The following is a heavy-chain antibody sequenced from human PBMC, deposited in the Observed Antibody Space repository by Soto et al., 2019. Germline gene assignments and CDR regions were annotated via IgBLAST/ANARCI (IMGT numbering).Heavy chain of an antibody. Sequence: EVHLVESGGGLVQTGGSLRLSCAIFESTVSRDWMNWVRQDPGKGLEWVAHINQDGSEKYYVDSVKGRFTISRDNAKKSLYLQMNSLRPADTAMYYCSGGVGDAFWGQGTLVTVSS. V-gene: IGHV3-7*04. CDR3: SGGVGDAF. CDR1: ESTVSRDW. J-gene: IGHJ4*02. CDR2: INQDGSEK. D-gene: IGHD1-26*01.